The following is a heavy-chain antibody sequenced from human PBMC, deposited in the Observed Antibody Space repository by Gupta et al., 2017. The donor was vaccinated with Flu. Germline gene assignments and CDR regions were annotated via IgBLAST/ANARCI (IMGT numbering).Heavy chain of an antibody. CDR1: GFTFSSYW. D-gene: IGHD2-2*01. V-gene: IGHV3-7*01. CDR2: IKQDGSEK. CDR3: ARDLVDVPAAMAYYYYGMDV. Sequence: EVQLVESGGGLVQPGGSLRLSCAASGFTFSSYWMSWVRQAPGKGLEWVANIKQDGSEKYYVDSVKGRFTISRDNAKNSLYLQMNSLRAEDTAVYYCARDLVDVPAAMAYYYYGMDVWGQGTTVTVSS. J-gene: IGHJ6*02.